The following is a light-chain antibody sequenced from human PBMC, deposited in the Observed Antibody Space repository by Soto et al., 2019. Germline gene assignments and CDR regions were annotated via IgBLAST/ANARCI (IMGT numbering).Light chain of an antibody. CDR1: QNVGGS. Sequence: VMTQSPATLSVSPGERATLSCRASQNVGGSVAWYQQKPGQAPRLLIYRASTRATGIPARFSGSGSGTEFTLTIDSLQSEDCAAYYSRQSRTFAQGTKVDIK. CDR3: RQSRT. CDR2: RAS. J-gene: IGKJ2*01. V-gene: IGKV3-15*01.